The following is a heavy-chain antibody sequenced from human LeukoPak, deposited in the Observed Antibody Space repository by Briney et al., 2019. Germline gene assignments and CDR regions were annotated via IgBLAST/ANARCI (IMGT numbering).Heavy chain of an antibody. V-gene: IGHV4-30-2*01. CDR3: ARGSTMDV. J-gene: IGHJ6*02. CDR2: IYHSGST. CDR1: GGSINSGGYS. Sequence: PSETLSLTCAVSGGSINSGGYSWSWIRQPPGKGLEWIGYIYHSGSTSYNPSLKSRVTISVDRSKNQFSLKLSSVTAADTAVYYCARGSTMDVWGQGTTVTVSS.